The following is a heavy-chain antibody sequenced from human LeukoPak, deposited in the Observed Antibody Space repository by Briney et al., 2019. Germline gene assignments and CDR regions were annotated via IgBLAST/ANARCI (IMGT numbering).Heavy chain of an antibody. CDR3: ARDPGQQLVYFDY. CDR2: IYYSGSI. Sequence: SETLSLTCTVSGGSISSYYWSWIRQPPGKGLEWIGYIYYSGSINYNPSPKSRVTISVDTSKNQFSLKPSSVTAADTAVYYCARDPGQQLVYFDYWGQGTLVTVSS. D-gene: IGHD6-13*01. J-gene: IGHJ4*02. CDR1: GGSISSYY. V-gene: IGHV4-59*01.